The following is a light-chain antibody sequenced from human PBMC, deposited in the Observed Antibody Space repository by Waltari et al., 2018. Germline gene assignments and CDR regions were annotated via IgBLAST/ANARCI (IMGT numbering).Light chain of an antibody. CDR1: IPTIGNNY. J-gene: IGLJ7*01. V-gene: IGLV1-51*02. CDR2: ENS. CDR3: GTWDSSLSGAV. Sequence: QSVLTQQPSVSAAPGQTVPIYRSGGIPTIGNNYVSCYRQFPGTAPKLLLDENSERPSGIPGRFSCSKSGTSATLDITGLQAGDEADYYCGTWDSSLSGAVFGGGTHLTVL.